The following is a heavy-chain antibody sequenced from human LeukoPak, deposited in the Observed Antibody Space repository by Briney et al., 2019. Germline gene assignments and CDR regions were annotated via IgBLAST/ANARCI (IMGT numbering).Heavy chain of an antibody. V-gene: IGHV3-13*01. D-gene: IGHD3-10*01. CDR2: NGAFGDT. CDR3: ARAASYNYNNRPYLFDS. Sequence: PGGSLRLSCAASGFAFSSYDMHWVRQASGKGLEWVSGNGAFGDTYYGVAVRGRFTISRDKAKNSLYLQMNSLGAGDTAVYFCARAASYNYNNRPYLFDSWGQGTLVAVSS. J-gene: IGHJ4*02. CDR1: GFAFSSYD.